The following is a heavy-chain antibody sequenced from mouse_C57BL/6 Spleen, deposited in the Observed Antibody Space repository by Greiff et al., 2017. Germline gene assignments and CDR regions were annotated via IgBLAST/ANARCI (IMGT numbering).Heavy chain of an antibody. CDR3: ARGYAMDY. J-gene: IGHJ4*01. CDR1: GFTFSSYA. V-gene: IGHV5-4*01. Sequence: EVQVVESGGGLVKPGGSLKLSCAASGFTFSSYAMSWVRQTPEKRLEWVATISDGGGYTYYPDNVKGRFTISRDNAKNNLYLQMSHLKSEDTAMYYCARGYAMDYWGQGTSVTGSS. CDR2: ISDGGGYT.